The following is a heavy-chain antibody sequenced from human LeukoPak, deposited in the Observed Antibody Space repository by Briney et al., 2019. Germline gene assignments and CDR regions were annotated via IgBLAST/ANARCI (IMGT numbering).Heavy chain of an antibody. CDR2: FDPEDGET. J-gene: IGHJ4*02. Sequence: KPGASVKVFFKASRYNPKEVAIHRGGPAPGKGLQWMGGFDPEDGETIYAQKFRGRLTMTEDTSTDTAFMELSSLTSDDTAVYYCTTDLDYWGQGSLVTVSS. CDR3: TTDLDY. CDR1: RYNPKEVA. V-gene: IGHV1-24*01.